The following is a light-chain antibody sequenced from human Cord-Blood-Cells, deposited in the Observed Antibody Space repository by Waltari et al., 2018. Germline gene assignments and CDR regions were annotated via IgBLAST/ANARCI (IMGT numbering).Light chain of an antibody. CDR1: SSDVGSYNI. J-gene: IGLJ3*02. Sequence: QSALTQPASVSGSPGQSITLSCTGTSSDVGSYNILSWYPQTPGKAPNLLIYEVRKRPSGVSNRFSGSKSGNTASLTISGLQAEDEADYYCCSYAGSSTWVFGGGTKLTVL. CDR2: EVR. CDR3: CSYAGSSTWV. V-gene: IGLV2-23*02.